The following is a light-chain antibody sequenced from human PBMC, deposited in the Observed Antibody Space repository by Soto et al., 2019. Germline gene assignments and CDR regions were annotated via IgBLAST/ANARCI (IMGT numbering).Light chain of an antibody. Sequence: DIVMTQSPDSLAVSLGERATINCKSSQSVLYSSNNKNYLAWYQQKPGQPPKVLIYWASTRESGVPDRFSGSGSGTDFTLTISSLQAEDVAVYYCLQYYITPRTFGQGTKVEIK. CDR2: WAS. CDR1: QSVLYSSNNKNY. CDR3: LQYYITPRT. J-gene: IGKJ1*01. V-gene: IGKV4-1*01.